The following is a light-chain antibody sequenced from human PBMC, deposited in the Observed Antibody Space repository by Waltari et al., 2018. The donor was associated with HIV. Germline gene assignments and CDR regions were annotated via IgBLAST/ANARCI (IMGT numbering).Light chain of an antibody. J-gene: IGLJ3*02. CDR2: REN. Sequence: QSVLTQPPSVSGAPGQRLTIPCSGRRSNIGEGDDAPCYQLLPGTAPKVLIYRENNRPSGVPDRFSGSKSGTPASLAITGLQAEDEADYYCQSYDSSLSGKWVFGGGTKLIVL. CDR1: RSNIGEGDD. V-gene: IGLV1-40*01. CDR3: QSYDSSLSGKWV.